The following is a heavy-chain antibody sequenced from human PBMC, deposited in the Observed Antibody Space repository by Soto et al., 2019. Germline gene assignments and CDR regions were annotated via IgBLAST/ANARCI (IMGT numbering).Heavy chain of an antibody. CDR1: GFTFSSYG. V-gene: IGHV3-30*18. Sequence: PGGSLRLSCAASGFTFSSYGMHWVHQAPGKGLEWVAVISYDGSNKYYADSVKGRFTISRDNSKNTLYLQMNSLRAEDTAVYYCAKDYYDILTGYYPPYFDYWGQGTLVTVSS. D-gene: IGHD3-9*01. J-gene: IGHJ4*02. CDR3: AKDYYDILTGYYPPYFDY. CDR2: ISYDGSNK.